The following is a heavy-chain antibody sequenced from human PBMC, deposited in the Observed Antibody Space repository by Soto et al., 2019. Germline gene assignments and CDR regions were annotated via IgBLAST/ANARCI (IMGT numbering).Heavy chain of an antibody. Sequence: QVQLVESGGGVVQPGRSLRLSCAASGFTFSSYGMHWVRQAPGKGLEWVAVIWYDGSNKYYADSVKGRFTISRDNSKNTLYLQMNSLRAEDTAVYYCAREGRWLQPGSIDYWGQGTLVTVSS. V-gene: IGHV3-33*01. J-gene: IGHJ4*02. CDR1: GFTFSSYG. CDR3: AREGRWLQPGSIDY. CDR2: IWYDGSNK. D-gene: IGHD5-18*01.